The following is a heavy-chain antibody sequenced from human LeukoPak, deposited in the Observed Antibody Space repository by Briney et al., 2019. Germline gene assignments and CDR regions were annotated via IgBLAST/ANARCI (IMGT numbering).Heavy chain of an antibody. Sequence: GGSLRLSCAASGLTFSKYSMTWVRQAPGKRLEWVSFIDTSSTTMYYTDSVKGRFTISRDNAKNSLHLQMNSLKVEDTAIYYCARDNWVDCWGQGTLVTVSS. V-gene: IGHV3-48*04. CDR3: ARDNWVDC. J-gene: IGHJ5*01. CDR1: GLTFSKYS. CDR2: IDTSSTTM.